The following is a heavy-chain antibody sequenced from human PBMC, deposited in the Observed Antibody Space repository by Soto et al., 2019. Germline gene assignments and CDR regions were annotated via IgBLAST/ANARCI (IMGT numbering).Heavy chain of an antibody. CDR3: AREYFDILTTYYYLEY. V-gene: IGHV4-59*01. J-gene: IGHJ4*02. Sequence: SATLSLTCTVDGGSISGYYWSWIRQPPGKGLEWIGYIYYSGSISYNPSLRSRLTISVDTAKNQFSLRLTSVTAADTAVYYCAREYFDILTTYYYLEYWGQGTPVTVS. CDR1: GGSISGYY. CDR2: IYYSGSI. D-gene: IGHD3-9*01.